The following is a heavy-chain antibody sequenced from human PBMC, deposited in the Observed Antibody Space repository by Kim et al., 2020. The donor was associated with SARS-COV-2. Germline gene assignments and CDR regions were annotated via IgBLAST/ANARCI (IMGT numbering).Heavy chain of an antibody. Sequence: SETLSLTCIVSGGSISSYYWSWIRQPAGKGLEWIGRIHSSGTTNYNSSLESRVSMSVDTSKNQLSLKLRSVTAADTAVYYCARGTEYYYGSGSGRFDPWGQGTLVTVSS. D-gene: IGHD3-10*01. J-gene: IGHJ5*02. CDR3: ARGTEYYYGSGSGRFDP. CDR2: IHSSGTT. V-gene: IGHV4-4*07. CDR1: GGSISSYY.